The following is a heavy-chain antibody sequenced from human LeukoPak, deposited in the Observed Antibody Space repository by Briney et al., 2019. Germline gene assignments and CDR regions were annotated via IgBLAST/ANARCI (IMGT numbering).Heavy chain of an antibody. CDR1: GFTFSSYG. D-gene: IGHD3-3*01. J-gene: IGHJ6*03. V-gene: IGHV3-30*18. Sequence: GGSLRLSCAASGFTFSSYGMHWVRQAPGKGLEWVAVISYDGSNKYYADSVKGRFTISRDNSKNTLYLQMNSLRAEDTAVYYCAKGNRRFLEWLFRPDYYMDVRGKGTTVTVSS. CDR3: AKGNRRFLEWLFRPDYYMDV. CDR2: ISYDGSNK.